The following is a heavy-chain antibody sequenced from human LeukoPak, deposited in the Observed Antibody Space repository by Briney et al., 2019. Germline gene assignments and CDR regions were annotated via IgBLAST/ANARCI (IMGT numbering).Heavy chain of an antibody. CDR1: GGSFSSYY. CDR3: ARVGGIVAAGLFDY. D-gene: IGHD6-13*01. Sequence: SETLSLTCTVSGGSFSSYYWGWIRQPAGKGLEWIGRIYTSGRTNYNPSLKSRLTMSVDTSKNQFSLKLSFVTAADTAVYYCARVGGIVAAGLFDYWGQGTLVTVSS. J-gene: IGHJ4*02. V-gene: IGHV4-4*07. CDR2: IYTSGRT.